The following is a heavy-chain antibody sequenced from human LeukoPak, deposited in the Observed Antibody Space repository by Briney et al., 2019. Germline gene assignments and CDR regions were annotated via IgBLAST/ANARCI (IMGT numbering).Heavy chain of an antibody. D-gene: IGHD4-17*01. Sequence: GGSLRLSCAASGFTFSSYGMHWVRQAPGKGVEWVAVISYDGSNKYYADSVKGRFTISRDNSKNTLYLQMNSLRAEDTAVYYCARGSTVTTLDAFDIWGQGTMVTVSS. V-gene: IGHV3-30*03. CDR3: ARGSTVTTLDAFDI. J-gene: IGHJ3*02. CDR1: GFTFSSYG. CDR2: ISYDGSNK.